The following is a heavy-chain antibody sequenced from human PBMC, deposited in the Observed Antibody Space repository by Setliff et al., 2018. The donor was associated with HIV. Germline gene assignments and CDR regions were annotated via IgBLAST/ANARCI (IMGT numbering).Heavy chain of an antibody. Sequence: PSETLSLTCTVSGGSISSSSYYWGWIRQPPGKGLEWIGSIYYSGSTYYNPSLKSRVTISVDTSKNQFSLKLSSVTAADTAVYYCARVDCSSTSCYRDYYYYIDVWGKGTTVTVS. D-gene: IGHD2-2*01. CDR2: IYYSGST. CDR1: GGSISSSSYY. J-gene: IGHJ6*03. V-gene: IGHV4-39*01. CDR3: ARVDCSSTSCYRDYYYYIDV.